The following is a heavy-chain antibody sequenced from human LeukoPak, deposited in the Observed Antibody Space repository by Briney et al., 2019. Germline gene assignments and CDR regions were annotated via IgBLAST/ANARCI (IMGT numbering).Heavy chain of an antibody. CDR1: GFTFSSYS. V-gene: IGHV3-21*01. Sequence: SGGSLRLSCAASGFTFSSYSMNWVRQAPGKGLEWVSSISSSSSYIYYADPVKGRFTISRDNAKNSLYLQMNSLRAEDTAVYYCARSHSGSYPEFDYWGQGTLVTVSS. J-gene: IGHJ4*02. CDR3: ARSHSGSYPEFDY. CDR2: ISSSSSYI. D-gene: IGHD1-26*01.